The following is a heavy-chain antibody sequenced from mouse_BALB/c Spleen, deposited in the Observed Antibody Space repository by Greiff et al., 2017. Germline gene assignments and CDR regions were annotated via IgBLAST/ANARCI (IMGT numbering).Heavy chain of an antibody. CDR3: ARSTTVGDY. CDR2: INPSTGYT. V-gene: IGHV1-7*01. CDR1: GYTFTSYW. J-gene: IGHJ2*01. D-gene: IGHD1-1*01. Sequence: QVQLQQSGAELAKPGASVKMSCKASGYTFTSYWMHWVKQRPGQGLEWIGYINPSTGYTEYNQKFKDKATLTADKSSSTAYMQLSSLTSEDSAVYYCARSTTVGDYWGQGTTLTVSA.